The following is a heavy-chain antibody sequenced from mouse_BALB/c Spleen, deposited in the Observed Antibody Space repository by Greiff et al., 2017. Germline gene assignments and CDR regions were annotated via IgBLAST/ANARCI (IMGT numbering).Heavy chain of an antibody. CDR2: INPSSGYT. Sequence: QVQLKESGAELARPGASVKMSCKASGYTFTSYTMHWVKQRPGQGLEWIGYINPSSGYTNYNQKFKDKATLTADKSSSTAYMQLSSLTSEDSAVYYCARSPSMITDAMDYWGQGTSVTVSS. CDR3: ARSPSMITDAMDY. J-gene: IGHJ4*01. D-gene: IGHD2-4*01. V-gene: IGHV1-4*01. CDR1: GYTFTSYT.